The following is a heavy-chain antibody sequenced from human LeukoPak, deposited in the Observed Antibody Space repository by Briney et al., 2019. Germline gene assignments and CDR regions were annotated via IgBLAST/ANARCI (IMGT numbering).Heavy chain of an antibody. CDR1: GFTFDDYG. V-gene: IGHV3-20*04. CDR3: ARDLGQFLEWLSKPSYFDY. J-gene: IGHJ4*02. D-gene: IGHD3-3*01. Sequence: GGSLRLSGAASGFTFDDYGMSWVRQAPGKGLEWVSGINWNGGSTGYADSVKGRFTISRDNAKNSLYLQMNSLRAEDTALYYCARDLGQFLEWLSKPSYFDYWGQGTLVTVSS. CDR2: INWNGGST.